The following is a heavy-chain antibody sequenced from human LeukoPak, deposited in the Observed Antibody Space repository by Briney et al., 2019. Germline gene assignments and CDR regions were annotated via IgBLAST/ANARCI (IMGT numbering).Heavy chain of an antibody. V-gene: IGHV1-18*01. CDR3: ARVIAVAGTEDY. CDR2: ISAYNGNT. J-gene: IGHJ4*02. Sequence: ASVKVSCKVSGYTFTSYGINWVRQAPGQGLEWMGWISAYNGNTNYAQKLQGRVTMTTDTSTSTAYMELRSLRSDDTAVYYCARVIAVAGTEDYWGQGTLVTVSS. D-gene: IGHD6-19*01. CDR1: GYTFTSYG.